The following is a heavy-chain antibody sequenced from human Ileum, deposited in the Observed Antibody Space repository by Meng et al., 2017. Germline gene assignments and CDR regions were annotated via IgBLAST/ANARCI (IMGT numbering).Heavy chain of an antibody. D-gene: IGHD3-10*01. Sequence: GGSLRLSCAASGFTFINYAMTWVRQAPGKGLDWVSTVSGSGGDTYYADSVKGRFTISRDNSKNTLSLQMNSLRAEDTAVYDCAKDRVVRGVMGAFDMWGQGTMVTVSS. CDR1: GFTFINYA. V-gene: IGHV3-23*01. J-gene: IGHJ3*02. CDR2: VSGSGGDT. CDR3: AKDRVVRGVMGAFDM.